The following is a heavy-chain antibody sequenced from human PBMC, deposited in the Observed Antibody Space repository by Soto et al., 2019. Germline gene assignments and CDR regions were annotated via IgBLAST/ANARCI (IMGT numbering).Heavy chain of an antibody. CDR1: GFTFSGYT. J-gene: IGHJ5*02. V-gene: IGHV3-21*01. D-gene: IGHD2-2*01. CDR2: ISSSSYI. CDR3: ARALVPTANNWIDP. Sequence: GGSLRLSCVASGFTFSGYTMNWVRQAPGKGLEWVSCISSSSYIYYADSVKGRFTISRDNAKNSLYLQMDSLRADDTAVYYCARALVPTANNWIDPWGQGTRVTVSS.